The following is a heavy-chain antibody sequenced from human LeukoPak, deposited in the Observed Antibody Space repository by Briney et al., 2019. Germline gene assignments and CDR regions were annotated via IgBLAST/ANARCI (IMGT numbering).Heavy chain of an antibody. CDR2: IYYSGST. D-gene: IGHD1-26*01. V-gene: IGHV4-39*01. Sequence: SETLSLTCTVSGGSISSSSYYWGWLRQPPGTELEWIGSIYYSGSTYYNPSLKSRVTISVDTSKNQFSLKLSSVTAADTAVYYCARGWELPGTDYWGQGTLATVSS. CDR1: GGSISSSSYY. CDR3: ARGWELPGTDY. J-gene: IGHJ4*02.